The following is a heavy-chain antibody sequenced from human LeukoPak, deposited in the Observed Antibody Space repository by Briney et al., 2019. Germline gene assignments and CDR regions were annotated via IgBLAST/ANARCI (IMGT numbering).Heavy chain of an antibody. Sequence: VASVTISCKASGYTFTSYDINWVRQATGQGLEWMGWMNPNSGNTGYAQKFQGRVTMTRNTSISTAYMELSSLKSEDTAVYFCARDQSRARYLDQWGQGTLVTVSS. CDR1: GYTFTSYD. CDR3: ARDQSRARYLDQ. CDR2: MNPNSGNT. J-gene: IGHJ4*02. V-gene: IGHV1-8*01.